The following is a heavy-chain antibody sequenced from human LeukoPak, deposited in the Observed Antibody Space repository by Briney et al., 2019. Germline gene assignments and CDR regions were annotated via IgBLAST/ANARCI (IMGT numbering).Heavy chain of an antibody. CDR3: AADPRGYSYGYPLGY. CDR1: GFTFTSSA. Sequence: GASVKVSCKASGFTFTSSAMQWVRQARGRRLEWIGWIVVDSGNTNYAQKFQERVTITRDMSTSTAYMELSSLRSEDTAVYYCAADPRGYSYGYPLGYWGQGTLVTVSS. D-gene: IGHD5-18*01. V-gene: IGHV1-58*02. CDR2: IVVDSGNT. J-gene: IGHJ4*02.